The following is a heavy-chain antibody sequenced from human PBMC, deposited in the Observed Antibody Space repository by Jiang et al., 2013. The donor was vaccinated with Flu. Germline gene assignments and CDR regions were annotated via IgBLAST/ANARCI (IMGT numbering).Heavy chain of an antibody. Sequence: GAEVKKPGASVKVSCKASGYTFTSYAIHWVRQAPGQRLEWMGWINAGDGDTKYSQNFQGRVTITRDTSASTAYMELSSLRSEDTAMYYCAREAYSWKYVGSSMPLSYWGQGTLVTVSS. CDR1: GYTFTSYA. CDR2: INAGDGDT. V-gene: IGHV1-3*01. CDR3: AREAYSWKYVGSSMPLSY. D-gene: IGHD1-7*01. J-gene: IGHJ4*02.